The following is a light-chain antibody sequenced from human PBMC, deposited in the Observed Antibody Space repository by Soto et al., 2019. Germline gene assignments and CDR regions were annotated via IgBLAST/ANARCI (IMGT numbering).Light chain of an antibody. V-gene: IGKV1-39*01. CDR1: QSISTY. Sequence: DIQMTQSPSSLSASVGDRLTITCRASQSISTYLNWYQQKPGEAPKLLIYAASSLQSGVSSRFSGSGSGTDFTLTISSLQPEDFATYYCQQSYSTPRTFGQGTKLEIK. CDR3: QQSYSTPRT. J-gene: IGKJ2*01. CDR2: AAS.